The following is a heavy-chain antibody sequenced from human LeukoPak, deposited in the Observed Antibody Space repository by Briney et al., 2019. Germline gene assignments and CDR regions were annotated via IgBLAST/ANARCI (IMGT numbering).Heavy chain of an antibody. CDR1: GGTFSSYA. J-gene: IGHJ6*02. D-gene: IGHD1-26*01. Sequence: ASVKVSCKASGGTFSSYAISWVRQAPGQGLEWMGGIIPIFGTANYAQKFQGRVTITADESTSTAYMELSSLRSEDTAVYYCARGLVQDYYYYGMDVWGQGTTVTVSS. CDR3: ARGLVQDYYYYGMDV. CDR2: IIPIFGTA. V-gene: IGHV1-69*13.